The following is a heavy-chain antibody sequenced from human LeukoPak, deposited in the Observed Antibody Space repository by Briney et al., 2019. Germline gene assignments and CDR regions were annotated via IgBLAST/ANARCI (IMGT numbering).Heavy chain of an antibody. CDR2: IYHSGST. CDR1: GGSISSGGYY. D-gene: IGHD6-13*01. CDR3: ARAGYSSSWSNWFDP. V-gene: IGHV4-30-2*01. Sequence: SQTLSLTCTVSGGSISSGGYYWSWIRQPPGKGLEWIGYIYHSGSTYYNPSLKGRVTISVDRSKNQFSLKLSSVTAADTAVYYCARAGYSSSWSNWFDPWGQGTLVTVSS. J-gene: IGHJ5*02.